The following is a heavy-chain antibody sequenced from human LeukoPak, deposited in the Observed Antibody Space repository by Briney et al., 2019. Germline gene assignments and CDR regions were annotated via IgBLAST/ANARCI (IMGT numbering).Heavy chain of an antibody. CDR1: GFTVSSNY. D-gene: IGHD3-22*01. Sequence: GGSLRLSCAASGFTVSSNYMSWVRQAPGKGLEWVSVISSGGSTDYADSVKGRFTISRDNSKNTLYLQMNSLRAEDTAVYYCAKDKDDSSGYYYDYWGQGTLVTVSS. CDR2: ISSGGST. V-gene: IGHV3-53*05. J-gene: IGHJ4*02. CDR3: AKDKDDSSGYYYDY.